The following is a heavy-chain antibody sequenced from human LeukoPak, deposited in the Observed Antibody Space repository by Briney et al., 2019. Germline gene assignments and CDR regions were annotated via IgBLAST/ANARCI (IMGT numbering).Heavy chain of an antibody. CDR3: VCGSGYFFDY. V-gene: IGHV4-39*01. CDR1: GASIRRDNYY. CDR2: IYSSVST. D-gene: IGHD1-14*01. J-gene: IGHJ4*02. Sequence: PSETLSLTCTVSGASIRRDNYYWVWIRQPQGKGLEWIGTIYSSVSTYYNPSLKSRVTISVATSKNQFSLKLTSVTAADTAVFYCVCGSGYFFDYWGQGTLVTVSS.